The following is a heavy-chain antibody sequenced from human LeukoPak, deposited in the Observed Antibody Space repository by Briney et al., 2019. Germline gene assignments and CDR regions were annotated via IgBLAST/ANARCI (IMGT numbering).Heavy chain of an antibody. V-gene: IGHV1-69*06. CDR2: IIPIFGTA. CDR3: ARGRVSRYYYMDV. CDR1: GGTFSSYA. Sequence: ASVKVSCKASGGTFSSYAISWVRQAPGQGLEWMGGIIPIFGTANYAQKFQGRVTITADKSTSTAYMELSSLRSEDTAVYYCARGRVSRYYYMDVWGKGTTVTVSS. J-gene: IGHJ6*03.